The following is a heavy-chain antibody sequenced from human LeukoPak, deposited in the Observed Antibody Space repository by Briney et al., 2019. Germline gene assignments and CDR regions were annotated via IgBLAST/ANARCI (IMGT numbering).Heavy chain of an antibody. Sequence: GGSLRLSCAASGFTFSSYSMNCVREAPGKGLEWVSAISGRGGSTYYADSVKGRFTISRDNSKNTLYLQMNSLRAEDTAVYYCAKAGITMIVVVITANAFDVWGQGTMVTVSS. J-gene: IGHJ3*01. CDR1: GFTFSSYS. CDR2: ISGRGGST. V-gene: IGHV3-23*01. D-gene: IGHD3-22*01. CDR3: AKAGITMIVVVITANAFDV.